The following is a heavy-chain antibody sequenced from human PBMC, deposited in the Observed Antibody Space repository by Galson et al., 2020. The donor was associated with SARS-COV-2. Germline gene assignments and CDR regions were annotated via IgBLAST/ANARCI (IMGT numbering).Heavy chain of an antibody. J-gene: IGHJ6*02. CDR3: ARAENSGGVEVYYYYGMDV. V-gene: IGHV1-2*04. Sequence: ASVKVSCKASGYTFTGYYMHWVRQAPGQGLEWMGWINPNSGGTNYAQKFQGWVTMTRDTSISTAYMELSRLRSDDTAVYYCARAENSGGVEVYYYYGMDVWGQGTTVTVSS. D-gene: IGHD3-10*01. CDR1: GYTFTGYY. CDR2: INPNSGGT.